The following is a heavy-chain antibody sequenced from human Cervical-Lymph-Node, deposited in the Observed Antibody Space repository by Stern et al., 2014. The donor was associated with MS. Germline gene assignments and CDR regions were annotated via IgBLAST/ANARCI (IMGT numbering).Heavy chain of an antibody. Sequence: VQLVQSGGGVVQPGRSLRLSCAASGFTFSSYGMHWVRQAPGKVLGWVAVISYDGSNKFYADSVKGRFTIARDNSKNTLYLQMNSLRAEDTAVYYCAKSSSPSHYYYYGMDVWGQGTTVTVSS. CDR1: GFTFSSYG. V-gene: IGHV3-30*18. J-gene: IGHJ6*02. D-gene: IGHD6-6*01. CDR2: ISYDGSNK. CDR3: AKSSSPSHYYYYGMDV.